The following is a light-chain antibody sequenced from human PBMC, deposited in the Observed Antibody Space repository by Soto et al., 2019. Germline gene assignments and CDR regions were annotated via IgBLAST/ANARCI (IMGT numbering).Light chain of an antibody. CDR3: SSYTSSSTLV. V-gene: IGLV2-14*01. Sequence: QSALTQPDSVSGSPGQSITISCTGTSSDVGGYNYVSWYQQHPGKAPKLMIYEVSNRPSGVSNRFSGSKSGNTASLTISGLQAEDEADYCCSSYTSSSTLVFGTGNK. J-gene: IGLJ1*01. CDR2: EVS. CDR1: SSDVGGYNY.